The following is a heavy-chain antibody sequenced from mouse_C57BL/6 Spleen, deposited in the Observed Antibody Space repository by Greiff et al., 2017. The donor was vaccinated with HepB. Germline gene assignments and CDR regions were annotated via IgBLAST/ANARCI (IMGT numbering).Heavy chain of an antibody. CDR3: ARLEYI. V-gene: IGHV2-9*02. J-gene: IGHJ2*01. CDR2: IWAGGST. CDR1: GFSLTSYG. Sequence: VKLEESGPGLVAPSQSLSITCTVSGFSLTSYGVHWVRQPPGKGLEWLGVIWAGGSTNYNSALMSRLSISKDNSKSQDFLKMNSLQTDDTAMYYCARLEYIWGQGTTLTVSS. D-gene: IGHD1-3*01.